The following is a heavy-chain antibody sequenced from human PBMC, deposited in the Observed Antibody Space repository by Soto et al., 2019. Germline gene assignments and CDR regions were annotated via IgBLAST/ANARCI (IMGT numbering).Heavy chain of an antibody. D-gene: IGHD3-22*01. CDR1: GDGFSNYG. V-gene: IGHV1-18*01. CDR2: ISAYDGQT. J-gene: IGHJ4*02. Sequence: QVQLVQSGAEVKKPGASVRVSCKASGDGFSNYGFSWVRQAPGQGLGGMGWISAYDGQTYYTKKFQGRVTMTTDTSSSTAYMELRSLRSYDTAVYYCERVWYYASSSYYAFDSWGLGTLVTVSS. CDR3: ERVWYYASSSYYAFDS.